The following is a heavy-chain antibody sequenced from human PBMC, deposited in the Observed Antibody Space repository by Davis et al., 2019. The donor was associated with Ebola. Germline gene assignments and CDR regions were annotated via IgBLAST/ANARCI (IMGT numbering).Heavy chain of an antibody. J-gene: IGHJ4*02. V-gene: IGHV1-69*02. D-gene: IGHD1-7*01. CDR3: ARVGNYRDILDY. CDR2: IIPILGIA. Sequence: AASVKVSCKASGGTFSSYTISWVRQAPGQGLEWMGRIIPILGIANYAQKFQGRVTISADKSTTTAYMDLSSLRSEDTAVYYCARVGNYRDILDYWGQGTLVTVSS. CDR1: GGTFSSYT.